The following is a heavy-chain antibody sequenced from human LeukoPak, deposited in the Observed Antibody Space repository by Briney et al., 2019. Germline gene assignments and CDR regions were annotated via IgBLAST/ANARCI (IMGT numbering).Heavy chain of an antibody. CDR2: INSDGIST. CDR3: ARDGNYYDSSGPADY. D-gene: IGHD3-22*01. CDR1: RVTFSRYW. Sequence: GGSPRLSCAASRVTFSRYWMHWVRQAPGKGLLWVSRINSDGISTSYADSVKGRFTISRDNAKNTLYLQMNSLRAEDTAVYYCARDGNYYDSSGPADYWGQGTLVTVSS. V-gene: IGHV3-74*01. J-gene: IGHJ4*02.